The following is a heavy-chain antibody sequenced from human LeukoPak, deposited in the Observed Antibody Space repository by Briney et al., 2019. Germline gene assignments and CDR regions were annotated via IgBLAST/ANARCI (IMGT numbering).Heavy chain of an antibody. CDR3: ARPILTNYHDAFDI. CDR1: DGSISSYH. J-gene: IGHJ3*02. V-gene: IGHV4-59*01. CDR2: IYYNGRT. D-gene: IGHD2-15*01. Sequence: SETLSLTCTVSDGSISSYHWSWIRQPPGKELEWIGYIYYNGRTNYKPSLKSRVTISVDTSKNQFSLRLSSVTAADTAVYYCARPILTNYHDAFDIWGQGTMVTVSS.